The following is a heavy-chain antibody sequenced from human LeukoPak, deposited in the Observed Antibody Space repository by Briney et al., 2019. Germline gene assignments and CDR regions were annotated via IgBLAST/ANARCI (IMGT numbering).Heavy chain of an antibody. CDR3: ARQSSGYDSYFDC. V-gene: IGHV1-2*02. CDR2: INPKSGGT. Sequence: ASVKVSCKASGYTFTGYYMHWVRQAPGQGLEWMGWINPKSGGTNEAQKFHDRVTMTRDTSISTAYLQWSSLKASDTAMYYCARQSSGYDSYFDCWGQGTLVTVSS. D-gene: IGHD5-12*01. CDR1: GYTFTGYY. J-gene: IGHJ4*02.